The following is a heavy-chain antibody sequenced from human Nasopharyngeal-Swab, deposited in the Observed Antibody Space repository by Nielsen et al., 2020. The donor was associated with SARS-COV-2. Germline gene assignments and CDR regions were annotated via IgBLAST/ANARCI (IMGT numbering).Heavy chain of an antibody. CDR1: GFTFSSYA. Sequence: GESLKISCAASGFTFSSYAMSWVRQAPGKGLEWVPAISGSGGSTYYADSVKGRFTISRDNSKNTLYLQMNSLRAEDTAVYYCARRGIVGSGWNWYFDLWGRGTLVTGSS. CDR2: ISGSGGST. V-gene: IGHV3-23*01. CDR3: ARRGIVGSGWNWYFDL. J-gene: IGHJ2*01. D-gene: IGHD6-19*01.